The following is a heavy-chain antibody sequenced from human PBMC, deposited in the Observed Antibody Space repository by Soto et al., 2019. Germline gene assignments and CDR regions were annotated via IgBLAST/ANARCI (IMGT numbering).Heavy chain of an antibody. CDR1: GFTFSSYE. J-gene: IGHJ4*02. CDR3: ARDDAVEIATVI. D-gene: IGHD4-4*01. Sequence: EVQLVESGGGLVQPGGSLRLSCAASGFTFSSYELNWVRQAPGKGLEWVSYISSSGSTIYYADSVKGRYTLSRDNAKNSLYLHMNSLRAEEMFVYYWARDDAVEIATVIWGQGTLVTVSA. V-gene: IGHV3-48*03. CDR2: ISSSGSTI.